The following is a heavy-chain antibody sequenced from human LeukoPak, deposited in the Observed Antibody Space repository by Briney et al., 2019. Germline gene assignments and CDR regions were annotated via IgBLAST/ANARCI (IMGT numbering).Heavy chain of an antibody. CDR3: ARGRSYGFDFDS. V-gene: IGHV4-61*01. CDR2: KYYSGST. D-gene: IGHD5-18*01. J-gene: IGHJ4*02. Sequence: PSETLSLTCDVSGVSINTCCYYWTWLRQPPGKGLEWIGYKYYSGSTRYNSSLRSRLTISLDTSKNQFSLRLTSVTAADTAVYYCARGRSYGFDFDSWGPGTLVIVSS. CDR1: GVSINTCCYY.